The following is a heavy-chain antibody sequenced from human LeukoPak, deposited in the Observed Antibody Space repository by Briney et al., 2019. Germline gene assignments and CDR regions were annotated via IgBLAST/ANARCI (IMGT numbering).Heavy chain of an antibody. J-gene: IGHJ4*02. CDR3: ARHGGEYYDILTGYFNPKEFDY. CDR1: GGSISSSSYY. CDR2: IYYSGST. V-gene: IGHV4-39*01. Sequence: SKTLSLTCTVSGGSISSSSYYWGWIRQPPGKGLEWIGSIYYSGSTYYNPSLKSRVTISVDTSKNQFSLKLSSVTAADTAVYYCARHGGEYYDILTGYFNPKEFDYWGQGTLVTVSS. D-gene: IGHD3-9*01.